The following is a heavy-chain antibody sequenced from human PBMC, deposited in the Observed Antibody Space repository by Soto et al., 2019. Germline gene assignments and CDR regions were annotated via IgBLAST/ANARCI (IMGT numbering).Heavy chain of an antibody. J-gene: IGHJ6*02. Sequence: GGSLRLSCAASGFTFSSYAMSWVRQAPGKGLEWVSAISGSGGSTYYADSVKGRFTISRDNSKNTLYLQMNSLRAEDTAVYYCAKAVVMGAVYYYYGMDVWGQGTTVTVSS. CDR1: GFTFSSYA. CDR3: AKAVVMGAVYYYYGMDV. D-gene: IGHD3-22*01. V-gene: IGHV3-23*01. CDR2: ISGSGGST.